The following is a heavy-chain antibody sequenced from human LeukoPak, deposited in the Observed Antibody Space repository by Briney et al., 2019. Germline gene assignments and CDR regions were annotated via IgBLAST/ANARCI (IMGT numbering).Heavy chain of an antibody. J-gene: IGHJ1*01. Sequence: GGSLRLSCAASGFTFSSYSMNWVRQAPGKGLEWVSSISSSSSYIYYADSVKGRFTISRDNAKNSLYLQMNSLRAEDTAVYYCAGAATTMMLEYFQHWGQGTLVTVSS. D-gene: IGHD3-22*01. V-gene: IGHV3-21*01. CDR3: AGAATTMMLEYFQH. CDR2: ISSSSSYI. CDR1: GFTFSSYS.